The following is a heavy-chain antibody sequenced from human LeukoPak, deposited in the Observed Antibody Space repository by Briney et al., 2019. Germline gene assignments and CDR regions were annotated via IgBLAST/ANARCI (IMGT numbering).Heavy chain of an antibody. J-gene: IGHJ4*02. D-gene: IGHD6-19*01. CDR2: INPNSGGT. CDR1: GYTFTGYY. Sequence: GASVKVSCKASGYTFTGYYMHWVRQAPGQGLEWMGWINPNSGGTNYAQKFQGRVTVTRDTSISTAYMELSRLRSDDTAVYYCARDPGVSVAAYYFGYWGQGTLVTVSS. V-gene: IGHV1-2*02. CDR3: ARDPGVSVAAYYFGY.